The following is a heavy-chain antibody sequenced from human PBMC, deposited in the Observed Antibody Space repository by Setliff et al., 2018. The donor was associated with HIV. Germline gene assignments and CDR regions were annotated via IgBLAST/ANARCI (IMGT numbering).Heavy chain of an antibody. Sequence: GESLKISCQASGYSFTNFWIGWVRQMPGKGLEWMGVFYPGDSDTRYSPSFQGQVTMSADRTINTAYLQWDSLKASDTAMYYCARLVVIGRDYYYHYYMDVWGKGATVTVSS. D-gene: IGHD2-15*01. CDR2: FYPGDSDT. J-gene: IGHJ6*03. V-gene: IGHV5-51*01. CDR3: ARLVVIGRDYYYHYYMDV. CDR1: GYSFTNFW.